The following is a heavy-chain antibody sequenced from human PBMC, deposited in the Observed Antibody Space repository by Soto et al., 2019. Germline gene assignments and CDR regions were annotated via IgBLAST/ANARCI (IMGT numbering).Heavy chain of an antibody. J-gene: IGHJ3*01. CDR1: AFTFSSFS. CDR2: ISASGGST. Sequence: GGSLRLSCAASAFTFSSFSMAWVRQAPGKGLEWVSVISASGGSTWYADSVKGRFTISRDNSKNTLSLQMNSLRAEDTALYYCAKLMIGVGATSAFDFWSQGTMVTVSS. D-gene: IGHD1-26*01. CDR3: AKLMIGVGATSAFDF. V-gene: IGHV3-23*01.